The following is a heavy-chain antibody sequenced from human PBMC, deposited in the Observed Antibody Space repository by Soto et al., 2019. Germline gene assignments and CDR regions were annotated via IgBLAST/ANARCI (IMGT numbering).Heavy chain of an antibody. CDR2: IYYSGTT. CDR3: ARVEDYGDYFDY. Sequence: QVQLQESGPGLVKPSETLSLTCTVSGGSVRSGSYYWSWIRQPPGKGLEWIGYIYYSGTTNYNPSLKSRVTISVDTSKNQFSLTLSSVTAADTAVYYCARVEDYGDYFDYWGQGTLVTVSS. D-gene: IGHD4-17*01. V-gene: IGHV4-61*01. CDR1: GGSVRSGSYY. J-gene: IGHJ4*02.